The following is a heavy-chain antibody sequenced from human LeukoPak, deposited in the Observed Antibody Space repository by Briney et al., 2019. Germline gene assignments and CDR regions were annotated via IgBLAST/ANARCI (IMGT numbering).Heavy chain of an antibody. J-gene: IGHJ4*02. CDR3: ATERPDSRVLDY. D-gene: IGHD3-10*01. Sequence: GGSLRLSCAASGFTFSSYSMNWVRQAPGKGLEWVSSISSSSSYIYYADSVKGRSTISRDNAKNSLYLQMNSLRAEDTAVYYCATERPDSRVLDYWGQGLVVTVSS. CDR2: ISSSSSYI. V-gene: IGHV3-21*01. CDR1: GFTFSSYS.